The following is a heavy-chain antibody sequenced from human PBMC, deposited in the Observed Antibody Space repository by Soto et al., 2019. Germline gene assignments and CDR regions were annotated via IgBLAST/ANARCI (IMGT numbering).Heavy chain of an antibody. CDR1: GFTFSSYG. Sequence: QVQLVESGGGVVQPGRSLRLSCAASGFTFSSYGMHRVRQAPGKGLEWVAVISYDGSNKYYADSVKGRFTISRDNSKNTLYLQMNSLRAEDTAVYYCAKVLTYYYDSSGYYFDYWGQGTLVTVSS. CDR3: AKVLTYYYDSSGYYFDY. CDR2: ISYDGSNK. J-gene: IGHJ4*02. V-gene: IGHV3-30*18. D-gene: IGHD3-22*01.